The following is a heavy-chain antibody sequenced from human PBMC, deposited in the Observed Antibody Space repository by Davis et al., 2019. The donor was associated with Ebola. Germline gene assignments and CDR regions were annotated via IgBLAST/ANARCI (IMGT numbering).Heavy chain of an antibody. D-gene: IGHD6-13*01. CDR3: ARVGGNSSSWYVGRMDFDS. V-gene: IGHV1-3*01. J-gene: IGHJ4*02. Sequence: ASVKVSCKASGYTFRNSAISWVRQAPGQRLEWMGWINAANGNTKYSQKFQGRVSITRDTAASTAYMELSSLKSEDTAVYYCARVGGNSSSWYVGRMDFDSWGQGTLVTVSS. CDR1: GYTFRNSA. CDR2: INAANGNT.